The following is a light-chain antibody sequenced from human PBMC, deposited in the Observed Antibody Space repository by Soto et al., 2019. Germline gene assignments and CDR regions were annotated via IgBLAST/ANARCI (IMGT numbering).Light chain of an antibody. J-gene: IGKJ4*01. V-gene: IGKV1-27*01. Sequence: ILMTPSPSSLSAFVGDRVTITCRESQDIANFLAWYQQKPGKVPKLLIYAASTLQSGVPSRFSGSGSGTDFTLTISSLQPEDVATYYCQKCKVAPFTFGGGTNVDVK. CDR3: QKCKVAPFT. CDR1: QDIANF. CDR2: AAS.